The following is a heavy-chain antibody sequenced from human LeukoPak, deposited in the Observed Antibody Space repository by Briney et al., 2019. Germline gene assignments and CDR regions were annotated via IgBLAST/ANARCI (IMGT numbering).Heavy chain of an antibody. CDR1: GFTFSSYA. CDR2: ISYDGSNK. CDR3: ARDPSLDYGDYGENGYYFDY. D-gene: IGHD4-17*01. V-gene: IGHV3-30-3*01. Sequence: PGGSLRLSCAASGFTFSSYAMHWVRQAPGKGREWVAVISYDGSNKYYADSVKGRFTISRDNSKNTLYLQMNSLRAEDTAVYYCARDPSLDYGDYGENGYYFDYWGQGTLVTVSS. J-gene: IGHJ4*02.